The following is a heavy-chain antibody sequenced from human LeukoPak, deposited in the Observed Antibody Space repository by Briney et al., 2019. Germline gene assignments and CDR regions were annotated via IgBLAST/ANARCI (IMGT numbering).Heavy chain of an antibody. CDR3: ARDMSYYDFWSGSPTYYYYGMDV. CDR2: IIPIFGTA. Sequence: GSSVKVSCKASGGTFSSYAISWVRQAPGQGLEWMGGIIPIFGTANYAQKFQGRVTITADESKSTAYMELSSLRSEDTAVYYCARDMSYYDFWSGSPTYYYYGMDVWGQGTTVTVSS. J-gene: IGHJ6*02. CDR1: GGTFSSYA. V-gene: IGHV1-69*01. D-gene: IGHD3-3*01.